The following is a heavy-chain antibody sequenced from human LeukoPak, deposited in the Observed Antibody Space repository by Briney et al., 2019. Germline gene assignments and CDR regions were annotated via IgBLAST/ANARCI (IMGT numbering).Heavy chain of an antibody. CDR2: IYYSGST. Sequence: SETLSLTCTVSGGSISSGDYSWSWIRQPPGKGLEWIGYIYYSGSTYYNPSLKSRVTISVDTSKNQFSLKLSSVTAADTAVYYCAREGKRWSRRGPDYWGQGTLVTVSS. J-gene: IGHJ4*02. CDR1: GGSISSGDYS. CDR3: AREGKRWSRRGPDY. V-gene: IGHV4-30-4*01. D-gene: IGHD4-23*01.